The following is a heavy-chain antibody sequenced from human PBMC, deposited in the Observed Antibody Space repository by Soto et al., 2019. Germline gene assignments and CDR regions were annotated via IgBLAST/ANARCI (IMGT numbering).Heavy chain of an antibody. Sequence: PGGSLRLSCAASGFTFSSYGMHWVRQAPGKGLEWVAVISYDGSNKYYADSVKGRFTISRDNSKNTLYLQMNSLRAEDTAVYYCAKELGIAVAGTPFDYWGQGT. J-gene: IGHJ4*02. V-gene: IGHV3-30*18. CDR2: ISYDGSNK. CDR3: AKELGIAVAGTPFDY. CDR1: GFTFSSYG. D-gene: IGHD6-19*01.